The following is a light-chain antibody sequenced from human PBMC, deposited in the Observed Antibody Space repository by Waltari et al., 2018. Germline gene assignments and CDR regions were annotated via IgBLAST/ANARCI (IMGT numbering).Light chain of an antibody. CDR2: GAS. Sequence: VLTQSPGTLPLSPGERAPLSCRASQSVSSSYLARYQQKPGQAPRLLIYGASSRATGIPDRFSGSGSGTDFTLTISRLEPEDFVVYYCQQYGSSPKTFGQGTKVEIK. CDR3: QQYGSSPKT. J-gene: IGKJ1*01. V-gene: IGKV3-20*01. CDR1: QSVSSSY.